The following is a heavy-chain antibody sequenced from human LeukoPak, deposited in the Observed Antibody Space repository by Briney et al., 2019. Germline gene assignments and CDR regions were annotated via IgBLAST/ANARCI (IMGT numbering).Heavy chain of an antibody. CDR2: ISYGGSKK. CDR3: AREQYNSLYFDY. V-gene: IGHV3-30*03. Sequence: GGSLRLSCAASGFTFRTYWMHWVRQAPGKGLEWVAIISYGGSKKYYADSVKGRFTISRDNSKNTLFLQMDSLRGEDTAVYYCAREQYNSLYFDYWGQGTLVTVSS. CDR1: GFTFRTYW. D-gene: IGHD1-14*01. J-gene: IGHJ4*02.